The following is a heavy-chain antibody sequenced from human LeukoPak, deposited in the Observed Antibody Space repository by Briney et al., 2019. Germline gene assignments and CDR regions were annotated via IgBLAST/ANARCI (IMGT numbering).Heavy chain of an antibody. Sequence: SETLSLTCAVYGGSFSGYYWSWIRQPPGKGLEWIGYIYYSGSTNYNPSLKSRVTISVDTSKNQFSLKLSSVTAADTAVYYCARIRRGGYVVWFDPWGQGTLVTVSS. CDR3: ARIRRGGYVVWFDP. CDR1: GGSFSGYY. CDR2: IYYSGST. J-gene: IGHJ5*02. D-gene: IGHD1-26*01. V-gene: IGHV4-59*01.